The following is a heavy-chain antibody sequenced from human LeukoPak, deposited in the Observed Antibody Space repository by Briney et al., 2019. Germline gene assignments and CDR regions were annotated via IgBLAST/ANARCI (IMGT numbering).Heavy chain of an antibody. Sequence: SVKVSCKASGGTFSSYAISWVRQAPGQGLEWMGGIIPIFGTANYAQKFQGRVTITADESTSTAYMELISLRSEDTAVYCCARGRWRTYYDILTGYSNNWFDPWGQGTLVTVSS. CDR1: GGTFSSYA. CDR2: IIPIFGTA. CDR3: ARGRWRTYYDILTGYSNNWFDP. J-gene: IGHJ5*02. V-gene: IGHV1-69*13. D-gene: IGHD3-9*01.